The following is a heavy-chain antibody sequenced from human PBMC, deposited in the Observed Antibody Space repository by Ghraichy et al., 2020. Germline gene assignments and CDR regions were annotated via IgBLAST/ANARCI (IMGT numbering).Heavy chain of an antibody. J-gene: IGHJ4*02. Sequence: SETLSLTCSVSGAFISSYYLTWIRQPPGKGLEWIGNIYDSGSTHYNPSLMRRVTISIDTSKSRFSLKLRYVTAADTAVYYCARIVFPGRPLDADYWGQGTLVTVS. CDR2: IYDSGST. CDR1: GAFISSYY. D-gene: IGHD2-21*01. CDR3: ARIVFPGRPLDADY. V-gene: IGHV4-59*01.